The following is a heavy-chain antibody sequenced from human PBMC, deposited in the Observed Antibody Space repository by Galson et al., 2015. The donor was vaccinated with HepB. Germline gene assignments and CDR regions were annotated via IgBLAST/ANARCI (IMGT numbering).Heavy chain of an antibody. CDR2: IYSAGST. D-gene: IGHD7-27*01. CDR3: VGTTSKDY. J-gene: IGHJ4*02. Sequence: SLRLSCAASVFTVRNNYMSWVRQAPGKGLEWVSVIYSAGSTYYADSVKGRFTISRDNSENTLYFQMNSLRTEDTAVYYCVGTTSKDYWGQGTLVTVSS. CDR1: VFTVRNNY. V-gene: IGHV3-53*01.